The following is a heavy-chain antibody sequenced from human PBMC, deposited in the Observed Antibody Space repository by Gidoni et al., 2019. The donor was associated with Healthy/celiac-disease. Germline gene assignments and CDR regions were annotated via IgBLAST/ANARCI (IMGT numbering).Heavy chain of an antibody. V-gene: IGHV1-69*01. D-gene: IGHD6-13*01. CDR3: ARDGQQPPGFSNYYYGMDV. J-gene: IGHJ6*02. CDR2: IIPIFGTA. CDR1: GGTFSSYA. Sequence: QVQLVQSGAEVKKPGSSVKVSCKASGGTFSSYAISWVRQAPGQGLEWMGGIIPIFGTANYAQKFQGRVTITADESTSTAYMELSSLRSEDTAVYYCARDGQQPPGFSNYYYGMDVWGQGTTVTVSS.